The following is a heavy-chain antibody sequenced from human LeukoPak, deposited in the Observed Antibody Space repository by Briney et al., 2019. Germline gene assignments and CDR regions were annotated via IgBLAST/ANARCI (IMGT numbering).Heavy chain of an antibody. CDR3: ARARGYSGYDSYYYYYMDV. D-gene: IGHD5-12*01. CDR1: GFTVSSNY. Sequence: PGGSLRLSCAASGFTVSSNYMSWVRQAPGKGLEWVSVIYSGGSTYYADSVKGRFTISRDNSKNTLYLQMNGLRAEDTAVYYCARARGYSGYDSYYYYYMDVWGKGTTVTVSS. V-gene: IGHV3-53*01. J-gene: IGHJ6*03. CDR2: IYSGGST.